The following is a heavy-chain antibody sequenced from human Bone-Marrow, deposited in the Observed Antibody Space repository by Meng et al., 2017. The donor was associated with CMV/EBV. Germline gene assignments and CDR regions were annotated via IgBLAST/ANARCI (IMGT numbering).Heavy chain of an antibody. Sequence: GSLRLSCVASGFIFSNFAMHWVRQAPGKGLGWVAVIWYDGSNEYYIDTVKGRFTISRDNSKNTLYLQMNSLRAEDTAVYYCAKFYGSGSYTNYYYGMDVWGQGTTVTVSS. D-gene: IGHD3-10*01. V-gene: IGHV3-33*06. CDR3: AKFYGSGSYTNYYYGMDV. J-gene: IGHJ6*02. CDR2: IWYDGSNE. CDR1: GFIFSNFA.